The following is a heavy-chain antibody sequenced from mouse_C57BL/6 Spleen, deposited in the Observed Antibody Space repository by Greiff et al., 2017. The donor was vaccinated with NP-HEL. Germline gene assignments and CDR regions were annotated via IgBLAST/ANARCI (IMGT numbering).Heavy chain of an antibody. D-gene: IGHD1-1*01. CDR2: INTSTCCT. Sequence: QVQLQQPGTELVKPGDEVKREGKEAGDTVRSELLEGGSQRPGPLLALPSNINTSTCCTNYNETFKSTSTLTVDKSSSTAYMQLSSLTSEDSAVYYCARFPVITTDMDYWGQGTSVTVSS. V-gene: IGHV1-53*01. J-gene: IGHJ4*01. CDR3: ARFPVITTDMDY. CDR1: GDTVRSEL.